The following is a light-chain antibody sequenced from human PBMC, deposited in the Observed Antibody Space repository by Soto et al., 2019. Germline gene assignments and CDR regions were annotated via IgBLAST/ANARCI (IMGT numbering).Light chain of an antibody. Sequence: QSALTQPASVSGSPGQSITISCTGTSSDVGDYNYVSWYQQHPGKAPKLIIYEVSTRPSGISNRFSGSKSGNTASLTISGLQAADEADYNCCSYTSTSARVFGTGTKV. V-gene: IGLV2-14*03. CDR2: EVS. CDR3: CSYTSTSARV. J-gene: IGLJ1*01. CDR1: SSDVGDYNY.